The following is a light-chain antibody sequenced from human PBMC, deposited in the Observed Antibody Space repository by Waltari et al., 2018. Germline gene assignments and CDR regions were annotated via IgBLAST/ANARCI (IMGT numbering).Light chain of an antibody. CDR1: RSDFGGYNS. Sequence: QSALPQPPSASGSPGPSVPIPRTATRSDFGGYNSLSRYQQHPGNAPKLMIHEVSKRPSGVPDRFSGSKSGNTASLTVSGLQAEDEADYYCSSYAGSNNGVVFGGGTKLTVL. CDR2: EVS. J-gene: IGLJ2*01. CDR3: SSYAGSNNGVV. V-gene: IGLV2-8*01.